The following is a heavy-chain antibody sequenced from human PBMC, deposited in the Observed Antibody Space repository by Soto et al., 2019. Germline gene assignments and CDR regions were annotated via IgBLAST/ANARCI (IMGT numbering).Heavy chain of an antibody. CDR3: ARAYSSSWPDFDY. CDR1: GFTFSSYA. J-gene: IGHJ4*02. Sequence: QGQLVEYGGGVVQPGRSLRLSCAASGFTFSSYAMHWVGQAPGKGLEWVAVISYDGSNKYYADSVKGRFTISRDNSKNTLYLKMNSLRAEYTGVYYCARAYSSSWPDFDYWGQGTLVTASS. V-gene: IGHV3-30-3*01. D-gene: IGHD6-13*01. CDR2: ISYDGSNK.